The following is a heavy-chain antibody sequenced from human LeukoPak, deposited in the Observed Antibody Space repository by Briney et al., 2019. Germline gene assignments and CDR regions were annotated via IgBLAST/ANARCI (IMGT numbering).Heavy chain of an antibody. Sequence: GGSLRLSCAASGFTLSSYAMHWVRQAPGKGLEWVAVISYDGSNKYYADSVKGRFTISRDNSKNTLYLQMNSLRAEDTAVYYCAGWSGYYSIGGYWGQGTLVTVSS. CDR3: AGWSGYYSIGGY. D-gene: IGHD3-3*01. V-gene: IGHV3-30-3*01. J-gene: IGHJ4*02. CDR2: ISYDGSNK. CDR1: GFTLSSYA.